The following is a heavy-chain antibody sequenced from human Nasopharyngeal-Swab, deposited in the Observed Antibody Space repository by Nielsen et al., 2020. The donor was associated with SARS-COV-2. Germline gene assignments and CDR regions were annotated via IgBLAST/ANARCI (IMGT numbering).Heavy chain of an antibody. V-gene: IGHV4-59*11. CDR1: GDSINSHF. J-gene: IGHJ4*02. D-gene: IGHD3-22*01. CDR2: ISYGGST. Sequence: SETLSLTCTVSGDSINSHFWSWIRQPPGKGLDWIGYISYGGSTNYNPSLRSRVTISVDTSKSQFSLKLTSVTAADTAVYYCARELYDGSGLLDSWGQGTLVTVSS. CDR3: ARELYDGSGLLDS.